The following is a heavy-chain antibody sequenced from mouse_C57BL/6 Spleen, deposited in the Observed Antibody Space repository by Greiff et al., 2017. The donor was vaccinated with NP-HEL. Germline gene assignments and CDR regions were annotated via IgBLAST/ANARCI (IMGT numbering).Heavy chain of an antibody. D-gene: IGHD2-1*01. CDR2: IYPGSGNT. CDR3: ARDYYGKPFYYLDY. J-gene: IGHJ2*01. V-gene: IGHV1-76*01. CDR1: GYTFTDYY. Sequence: VQLQQSGAELVRPGASVKLSCKASGYTFTDYYINWVKQRPGQGLEWIARIYPGSGNTYYNEKFKGKATLTAEKSSSTAYMQLSSLTSEDSAVYFCARDYYGKPFYYLDYWGQGTTLTVAS.